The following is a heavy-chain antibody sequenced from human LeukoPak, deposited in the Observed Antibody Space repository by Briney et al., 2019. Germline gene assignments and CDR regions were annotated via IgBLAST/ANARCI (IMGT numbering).Heavy chain of an antibody. CDR2: ISDSGAST. CDR3: AKDGPSSSWIQLMS. Sequence: QSGGSLRLFCAASGFTFSSYAMSWVRQAPGKGLEWVSAISDSGASTYYADSVKGRFAISRDNSRDTLYLQLNSLRAEDTAVYYCAKDGPSSSWIQLMSWGQGTLVTVSS. J-gene: IGHJ4*02. D-gene: IGHD5-18*01. V-gene: IGHV3-23*01. CDR1: GFTFSSYA.